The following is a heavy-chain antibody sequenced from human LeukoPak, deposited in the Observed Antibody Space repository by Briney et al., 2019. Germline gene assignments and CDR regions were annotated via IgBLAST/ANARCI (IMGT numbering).Heavy chain of an antibody. D-gene: IGHD6-13*01. CDR1: GFTFSSYG. CDR2: INSDGSST. Sequence: GGSLRLSCAASGFTFSSYGMHWVRQAPGKGLVWVSRINSDGSSTNYADSVKGRFTISRDNAKNTLYLQMNSLRAEDTAMYYCARARDVAAPATYWGQGTLVTVSS. CDR3: ARARDVAAPATY. J-gene: IGHJ4*02. V-gene: IGHV3-74*01.